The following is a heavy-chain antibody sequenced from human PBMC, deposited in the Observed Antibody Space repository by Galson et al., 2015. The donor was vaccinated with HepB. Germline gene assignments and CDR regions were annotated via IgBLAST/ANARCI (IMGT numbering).Heavy chain of an antibody. J-gene: IGHJ4*02. V-gene: IGHV3-23*01. CDR3: ARDRGGDTALDN. CDR2: ISNSGGTT. D-gene: IGHD5-18*01. CDR1: GFTFGSYA. Sequence: SLRLSCAASGFTFGSYAMSWVRQAPGKGLEWVSGISNSGGTTYYADSVKGRFTISKDNSKNTLYLQMNSLGVEDTAAYYCARDRGGDTALDNWGQGTLVTVSS.